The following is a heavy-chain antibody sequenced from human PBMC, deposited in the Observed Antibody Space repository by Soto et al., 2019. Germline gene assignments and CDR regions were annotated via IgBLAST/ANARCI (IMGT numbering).Heavy chain of an antibody. CDR3: ARYIAVAGTGDYFDY. CDR2: ISYDGSNK. J-gene: IGHJ4*02. D-gene: IGHD6-19*01. CDR1: GFTFSSYA. Sequence: QVQLVESGGGVVQPGRSLRLSCAASGFTFSSYAMHWVRQAPGKGLEWVAVISYDGSNKYYADSVKGRFTISRDNSKNTLYLQMNSLRAEDTAVYYCARYIAVAGTGDYFDYWGQGTLVTVSS. V-gene: IGHV3-30-3*01.